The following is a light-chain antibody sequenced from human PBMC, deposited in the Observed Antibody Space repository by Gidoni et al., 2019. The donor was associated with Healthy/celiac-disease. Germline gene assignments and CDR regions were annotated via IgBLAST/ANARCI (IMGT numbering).Light chain of an antibody. V-gene: IGKV1-39*01. CDR2: AGS. CDR1: QSIRSY. Sequence: DIQITHAPSSLSASVGDRVTITCRASQSIRSYLNWYQQQPGKAPTLLLYAGSSLQSGVPSRVSGSGSGTDVTTIIISLQPEDFATDYCQQRYSTPLTFGPGTKVDIK. J-gene: IGKJ3*01. CDR3: QQRYSTPLT.